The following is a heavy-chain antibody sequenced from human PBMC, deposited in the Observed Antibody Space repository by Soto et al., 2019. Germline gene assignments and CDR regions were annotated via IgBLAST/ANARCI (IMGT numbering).Heavy chain of an antibody. CDR2: IYYRGST. CDR1: GGSIRSGDNY. CDR3: VRVFDTYYFDL. D-gene: IGHD3-9*01. V-gene: IGHV4-30-4*01. J-gene: IGHJ4*02. Sequence: SETLSLTCTVSGGSIRSGDNYWSWIRQTPGKGLEWIGYIYYRGSTYYNQSLKSRVTISVDTSMNQFSLTLTSVTAADTAVYYCVRVFDTYYFDLWGQGNMVTVSS.